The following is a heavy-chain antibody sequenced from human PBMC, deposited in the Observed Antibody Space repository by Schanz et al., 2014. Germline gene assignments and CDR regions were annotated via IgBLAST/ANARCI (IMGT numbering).Heavy chain of an antibody. J-gene: IGHJ5*02. CDR1: GFTLSNYA. V-gene: IGHV3-23*01. CDR3: AKAADWPVTRFDP. D-gene: IGHD3-9*01. Sequence: EMQLLESGGGLAQPGGSLRLSCAASGFTLSNYAMSWVRQAPGKGLERVSALSEGGGGTHYADSVRGRFTISSDSSKNTLYLQMSSLRADDTAVYYCAKAADWPVTRFDPWGQGTLVTVSS. CDR2: LSEGGGGT.